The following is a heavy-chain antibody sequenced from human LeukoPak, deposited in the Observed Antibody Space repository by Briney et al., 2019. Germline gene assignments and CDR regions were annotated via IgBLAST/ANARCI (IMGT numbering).Heavy chain of an antibody. CDR1: GYTFTGYY. D-gene: IGHD3-22*01. CDR2: INPNSGGT. Sequence: ASVKVSCKASGYTFTGYYMHWVRQAPGQGLEWMGWINPNSGGTNYAQKFQGRVTMTRDTSISTAYMELSRLRSDDTAVYYCARAGYYYDSSGASDWGQGTLVTVSS. CDR3: ARAGYYYDSSGASD. J-gene: IGHJ4*02. V-gene: IGHV1-2*02.